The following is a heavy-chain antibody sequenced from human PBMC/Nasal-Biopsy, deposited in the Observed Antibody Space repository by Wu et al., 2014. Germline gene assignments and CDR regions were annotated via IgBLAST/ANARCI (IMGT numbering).Heavy chain of an antibody. J-gene: IGHJ4*02. D-gene: IGHD2/OR15-2a*01. Sequence: LRLSCATSGFTFSSYAMSWVRQAPGKGLEWVSGISGNGGTTYYPDSVKGRFTISRDNSKNTLYLQMNSLRAEDTAVYYCARDSQSEGATFYRPFDYWGQGTLVSVSS. CDR2: ISGNGGTT. CDR1: GFTFSSYA. V-gene: IGHV3-23*01. CDR3: ARDSQSEGATFYRPFDY.